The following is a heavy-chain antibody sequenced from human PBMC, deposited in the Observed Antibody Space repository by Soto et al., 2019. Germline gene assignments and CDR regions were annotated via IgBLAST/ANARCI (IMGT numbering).Heavy chain of an antibody. J-gene: IGHJ5*02. Sequence: QVQLVESGGGAVQPGGSLRLSCAASGFTFSSYGMHWVRQAPGKGLEWVAVMSYDGSNEYYADSVKGRFTISRDNSKNTVYLQMNSLRAEDTDVYYCAIGLIRMVIVATQGLDPWGQGTLVTVSS. V-gene: IGHV3-30*03. CDR2: MSYDGSNE. D-gene: IGHD5-12*01. CDR1: GFTFSSYG. CDR3: AIGLIRMVIVATQGLDP.